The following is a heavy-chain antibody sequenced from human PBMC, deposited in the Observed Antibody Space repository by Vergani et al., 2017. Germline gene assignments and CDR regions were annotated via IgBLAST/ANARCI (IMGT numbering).Heavy chain of an antibody. CDR2: MWYEGNNN. Sequence: QVQLVESGGGVVQPGRSLRLSCTPSSFKLGDYGMHWVRQAPGRGLEWVSMMWYEGNNNYYADSVKGRFTISKDISKNTLYLQMNSLRGDDTAVYYCARETRETPSSLDCLGQGTLVTVSS. D-gene: IGHD4-11*01. V-gene: IGHV3-33*01. J-gene: IGHJ4*02. CDR3: ARETRETPSSLDC. CDR1: SFKLGDYG.